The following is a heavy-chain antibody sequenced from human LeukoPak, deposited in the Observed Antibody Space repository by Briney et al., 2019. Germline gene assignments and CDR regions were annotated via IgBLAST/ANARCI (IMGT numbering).Heavy chain of an antibody. Sequence: ASVKVSCKASGYTFTSYDINWVRQATGQGLEWMGWMNPNSGNTGYAQKFQGRVTMTRNTSISTAYMELSSLRSEDTAVCYCASHSSTGWKLTDYWGQGTLVTVSS. J-gene: IGHJ4*02. D-gene: IGHD2-8*02. CDR1: GYTFTSYD. CDR2: MNPNSGNT. V-gene: IGHV1-8*01. CDR3: ASHSSTGWKLTDY.